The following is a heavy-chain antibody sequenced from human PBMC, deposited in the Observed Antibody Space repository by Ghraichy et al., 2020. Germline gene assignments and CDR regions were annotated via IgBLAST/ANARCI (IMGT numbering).Heavy chain of an antibody. D-gene: IGHD3-22*01. J-gene: IGHJ4*02. CDR3: AKERSTYYYDSSGYGEVYYFDY. V-gene: IGHV3-23*01. CDR2: ISGSGGST. CDR1: GFTFSSYA. Sequence: GSLRLSCAASGFTFSSYAMSWVRQAPGKGLEWVSAISGSGGSTYYADSVKGRFTISRDNSKNTLYLQMNSLRAEDTAVYYCAKERSTYYYDSSGYGEVYYFDYWGQGTLVTVSS.